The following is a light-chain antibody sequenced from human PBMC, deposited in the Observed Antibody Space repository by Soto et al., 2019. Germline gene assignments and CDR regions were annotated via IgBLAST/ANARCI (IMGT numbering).Light chain of an antibody. V-gene: IGLV1-44*01. CDR1: SSNIGRNS. CDR3: AAWDDSLNGPV. J-gene: IGLJ3*02. CDR2: SNN. Sequence: QAVVTQPPSASGTPGQRVTISCSGSSSNIGRNSVNWYKQLPGAAPKLLISSNNQRPSGVPDRFSGSKSGTAASLAISGLQSEDEADYYCAAWDDSLNGPVFGGGTKVTVL.